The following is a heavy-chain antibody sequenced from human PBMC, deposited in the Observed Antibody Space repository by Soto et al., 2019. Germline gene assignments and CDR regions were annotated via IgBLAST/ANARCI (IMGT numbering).Heavy chain of an antibody. Sequence: GGSLRLSCTASGLTFSTFAMSWVRQSPGKGLEWVSTISGNGGATFYADSVTGRVTISRDNSKKTLYLQMNGLRAEDTAVYYCAPRLTIFGIVKLSTWFDPWGQGTLVTVSS. J-gene: IGHJ5*02. D-gene: IGHD3-3*01. V-gene: IGHV3-23*01. CDR3: APRLTIFGIVKLSTWFDP. CDR1: GLTFSTFA. CDR2: ISGNGGAT.